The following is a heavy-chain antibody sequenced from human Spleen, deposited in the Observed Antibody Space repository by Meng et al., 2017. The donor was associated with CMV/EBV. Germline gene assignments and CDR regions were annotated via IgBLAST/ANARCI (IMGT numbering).Heavy chain of an antibody. V-gene: IGHV1-69*05. CDR2: IIPIFGTA. Sequence: SYAISWVRQAPGQGLEWMGGIIPIFGTANYAQKFQGRVTITTDESTSTAYMELSSLRSEDTAVYYCARAFVGYCSSTSCYTGLGFDYWGQGTLVTVSS. CDR1: SYA. CDR3: ARAFVGYCSSTSCYTGLGFDY. J-gene: IGHJ4*02. D-gene: IGHD2-2*02.